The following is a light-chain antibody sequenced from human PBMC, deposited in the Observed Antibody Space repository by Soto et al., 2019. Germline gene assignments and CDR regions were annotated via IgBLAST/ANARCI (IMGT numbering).Light chain of an antibody. Sequence: QSALTQPASVSGSPGQSITISCTGSSSDVGGYNYVSWYQQHTGKAPKLLIYEVSNRPSGVSNRFSGSKSRNTASLTISGLQAEDEADYYCSSYTSSSTLYVFGTGTKLTVL. CDR2: EVS. CDR1: SSDVGGYNY. V-gene: IGLV2-14*01. CDR3: SSYTSSSTLYV. J-gene: IGLJ1*01.